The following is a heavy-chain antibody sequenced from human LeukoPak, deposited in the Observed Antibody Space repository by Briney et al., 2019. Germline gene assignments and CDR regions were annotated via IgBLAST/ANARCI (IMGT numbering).Heavy chain of an antibody. CDR3: ATGRQTGGQNPYNWFDP. D-gene: IGHD4-23*01. CDR1: GYTFTSYA. Sequence: ASVKVSCKASGYTFTSYAMNWVRQAPGQGLEWMGWINTNTGDPTYAQGFTGRFVFSLDTSVSTAYLQISSLKAEDAAVYYCATGRQTGGQNPYNWFDPWGQGTLVTVSS. J-gene: IGHJ5*02. CDR2: INTNTGDP. V-gene: IGHV7-4-1*02.